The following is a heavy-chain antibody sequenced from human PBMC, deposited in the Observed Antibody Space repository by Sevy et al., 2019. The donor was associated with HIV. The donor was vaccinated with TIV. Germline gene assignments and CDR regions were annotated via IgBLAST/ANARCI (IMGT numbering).Heavy chain of an antibody. CDR2: IYRGDSDT. J-gene: IGHJ6*03. Sequence: GESLKISCKGSGYSFTNYWIGWVRQVPGEGLEWMGIIYRGDSDTKYSPSSEGQVTLSVDKSINTANLQWSSLKASDTAMYFCARHSYSSTWPRVYYQMDVWGKGTTVTVSS. D-gene: IGHD6-13*01. V-gene: IGHV5-51*01. CDR1: GYSFTNYW. CDR3: ARHSYSSTWPRVYYQMDV.